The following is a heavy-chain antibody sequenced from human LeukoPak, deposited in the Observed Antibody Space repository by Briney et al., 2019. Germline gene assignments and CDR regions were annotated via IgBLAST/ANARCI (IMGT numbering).Heavy chain of an antibody. V-gene: IGHV4-39*01. CDR3: ARRKGAYSYYYYYMDV. CDR1: GDSISSSSYF. J-gene: IGHJ6*03. Sequence: PSETLSLTCTVSGDSISSSSYFWGWIRQPPGKGLEWIGSISYSGNTYYNPSLKSRVTISVDTSKNQFSLNLNSVTAADTAVYYCARRKGAYSYYYYYMDVWGKGTPVTVSS. D-gene: IGHD4/OR15-4a*01. CDR2: ISYSGNT.